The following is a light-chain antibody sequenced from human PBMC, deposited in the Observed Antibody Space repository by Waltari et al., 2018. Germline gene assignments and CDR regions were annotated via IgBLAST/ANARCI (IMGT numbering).Light chain of an antibody. CDR3: AAWDDSLNGVV. Sequence: QSVLTQPPSASGTPGQRVTISCSGSSSNIGSNTVNWYQQLPGTAPKLLIDSSKQLPSGVPDRCSASKSGTSASLAISGLQSEDEADYYCAAWDDSLNGVVFGGGTKLTVL. CDR1: SSNIGSNT. CDR2: SSK. J-gene: IGLJ2*01. V-gene: IGLV1-44*01.